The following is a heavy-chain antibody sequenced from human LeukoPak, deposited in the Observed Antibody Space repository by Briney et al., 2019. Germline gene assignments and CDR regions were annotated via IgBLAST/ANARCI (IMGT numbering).Heavy chain of an antibody. J-gene: IGHJ4*02. CDR3: AGSSGLGYYCSGDFCYRSLTD. Sequence: GGSLRLSCAASGFTFSSYAMSWVRQAPGKGLEWVSVISGSGDSTCYADSAKGRFTISRDNSKNTLYLQVKSLRAEDTAVYYCAGSSGLGYYCSGDFCYRSLTDWGQGTLVTVSS. CDR1: GFTFSSYA. D-gene: IGHD2-21*01. V-gene: IGHV3-23*01. CDR2: ISGSGDST.